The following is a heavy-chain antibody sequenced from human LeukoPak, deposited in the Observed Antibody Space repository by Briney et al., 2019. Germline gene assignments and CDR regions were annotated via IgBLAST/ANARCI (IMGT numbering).Heavy chain of an antibody. CDR1: GFTFSSYS. J-gene: IGHJ5*02. Sequence: PGGSLRLSCAASGFTFSSYSMNWVRQAPGKGLEWVSSISSSSYIYYADSVKGRFTISRDNAKNSLYLQMNSLRAEDTAVYYCARELRVTIFGVVTTPNWFDPWGQGTLVTVSS. D-gene: IGHD3-3*01. CDR3: ARELRVTIFGVVTTPNWFDP. CDR2: ISSSSYI. V-gene: IGHV3-21*01.